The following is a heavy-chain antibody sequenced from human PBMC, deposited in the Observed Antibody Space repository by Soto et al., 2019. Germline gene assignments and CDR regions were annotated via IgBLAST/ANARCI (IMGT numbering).Heavy chain of an antibody. J-gene: IGHJ6*03. Sequence: GGSLRLSCAASGFTFSSFALSWVRQAPGKGLEWVSAISGSGDGTDYADSVKGRFTISRDNSKNTLYLQMDSLRAEDTAVYYCARDREALYYDFWSGCDMDVWGKGTTVTV. CDR2: ISGSGDGT. CDR1: GFTFSSFA. CDR3: ARDREALYYDFWSGCDMDV. V-gene: IGHV3-23*01. D-gene: IGHD3-3*01.